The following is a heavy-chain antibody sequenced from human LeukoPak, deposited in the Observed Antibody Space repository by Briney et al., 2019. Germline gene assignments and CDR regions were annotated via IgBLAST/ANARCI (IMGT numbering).Heavy chain of an antibody. Sequence: GGSLRLSCAASGFTVSSNYMSWVRQAPGKGLEWVATIKQDASEIYYVDSVKGRFTISRDNAHNSLYLQMNTLSPEDTAVYYCARTGSGWQPGDYWGQGTLVTVSS. V-gene: IGHV3-7*05. D-gene: IGHD6-19*01. J-gene: IGHJ4*02. CDR1: GFTVSSNY. CDR3: ARTGSGWQPGDY. CDR2: IKQDASEI.